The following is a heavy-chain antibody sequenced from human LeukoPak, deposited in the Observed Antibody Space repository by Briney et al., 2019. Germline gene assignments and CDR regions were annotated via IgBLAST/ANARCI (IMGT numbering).Heavy chain of an antibody. D-gene: IGHD2-2*01. CDR2: ISGSGGST. V-gene: IGHV3-23*01. CDR1: QFTFNNFA. CDR3: AKMYHLLNYYYYYMDV. Sequence: PGGSLRLSCAASQFTFNNFAMSWVRQAPGKGLEWVSAISGSGGSTYYADSVKGRLTISRDKSKNTLYLQMNSLGAEDTAVYYCAKMYHLLNYYYYYMDVWGKGTTVTVSS. J-gene: IGHJ6*03.